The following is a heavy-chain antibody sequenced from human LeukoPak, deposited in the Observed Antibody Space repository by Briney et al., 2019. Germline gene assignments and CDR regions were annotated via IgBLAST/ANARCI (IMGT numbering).Heavy chain of an antibody. Sequence: GGSLRLSCAASGFTFSSYAMSWVRQAPGKGLEWVSAISGSGGSTYYADSVKGRFTISRDNSKNTLYLQMNSLRAEDTAVYYCAKDFAPHTMVRGVIGYWGQGTLVTVSS. CDR3: AKDFAPHTMVRGVIGY. D-gene: IGHD3-10*01. CDR1: GFTFSSYA. CDR2: ISGSGGST. J-gene: IGHJ4*02. V-gene: IGHV3-23*01.